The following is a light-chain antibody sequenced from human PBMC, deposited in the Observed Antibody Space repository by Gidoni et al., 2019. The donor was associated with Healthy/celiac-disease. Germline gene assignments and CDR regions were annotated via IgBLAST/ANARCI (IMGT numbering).Light chain of an antibody. CDR1: QGISSY. Sequence: QFPPSPSFLSASVGDRVTTTRRASQGISSYLAWYQQKPGKAPKLLIYAASTLQSGVPSRCSSSGSGTEFTLTISSLQPEDFATYYCQQLNSYPLFTFGPGTKVDIK. CDR2: AAS. V-gene: IGKV1-9*01. CDR3: QQLNSYPLFT. J-gene: IGKJ3*01.